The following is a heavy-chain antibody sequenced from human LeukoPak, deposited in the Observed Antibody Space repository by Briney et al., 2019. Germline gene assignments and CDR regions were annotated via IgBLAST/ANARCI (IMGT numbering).Heavy chain of an antibody. J-gene: IGHJ4*02. CDR2: ISGSGGST. D-gene: IGHD3-10*01. Sequence: GGSLRLSCAASGFTFSSYAMSWVRQAPGKGLEWVSAISGSGGSTYYADSVKGRFTFSRDNSKNTLYLQMNSLRAEDTAVYYCAKLGTSMVRGVISYWGQGTLVTVSS. CDR1: GFTFSSYA. CDR3: AKLGTSMVRGVISY. V-gene: IGHV3-23*01.